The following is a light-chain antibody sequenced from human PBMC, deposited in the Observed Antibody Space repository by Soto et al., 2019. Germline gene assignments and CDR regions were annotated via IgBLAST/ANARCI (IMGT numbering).Light chain of an antibody. V-gene: IGKV1-39*01. CDR1: QSISTY. CDR3: QQRYSTPPT. Sequence: IQMTQSPSSLSASVGGRVSLSCRASQSISTYLNWYQQKPGKAPKLLIYAASSLQSGVPSRFIGIGSGTDFTLTLIRLKTEDGATYDGQQRYSTPPTFCGGTKVDIK. CDR2: AAS. J-gene: IGKJ4*02.